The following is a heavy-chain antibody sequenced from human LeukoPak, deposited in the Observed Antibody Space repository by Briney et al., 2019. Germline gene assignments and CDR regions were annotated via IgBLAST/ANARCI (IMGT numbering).Heavy chain of an antibody. CDR1: GGTFSSYA. Sequence: SVKVSCKASGGTFSSYAISWVRQAPGQGLEWMGGIIPIFGTANYAQKFQGRVTITADESTSTAYMELSSLRSEDTAVYYCATGLTVADVFAFDLWGQGTMVTVSS. V-gene: IGHV1-69*13. CDR2: IIPIFGTA. D-gene: IGHD6-19*01. CDR3: ATGLTVADVFAFDL. J-gene: IGHJ3*01.